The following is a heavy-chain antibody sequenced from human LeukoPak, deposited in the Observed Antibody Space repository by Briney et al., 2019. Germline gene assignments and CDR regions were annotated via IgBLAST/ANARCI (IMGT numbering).Heavy chain of an antibody. D-gene: IGHD1-26*01. CDR1: GYSFTKYP. CDR2: INTAKDDI. V-gene: IGHV1-3*04. J-gene: IGHJ4*02. Sequence: ASVKVSCKASGYSFTKYPLHWVRRAPGQSLEWMGWINTAKDDIKYSQKFQDRVTITSDTSASTAYVGLSSLTSEDTAVYYCARGRGSFSLDYWGQGTLVTVSS. CDR3: ARGRGSFSLDY.